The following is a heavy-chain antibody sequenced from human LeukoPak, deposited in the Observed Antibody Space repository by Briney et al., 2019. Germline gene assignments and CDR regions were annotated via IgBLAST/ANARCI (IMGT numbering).Heavy chain of an antibody. V-gene: IGHV4-59*11. CDR3: AREKTGSGAFDI. Sequence: SETLSLTCTVSGGSISGHYWSWIRQPPGKGLDWIGNVYFRGSESANYNPSFKSRVAISTDTSKNHFSLKLSSVAAADTAVYYCAREKTGSGAFDIWGQGTMVTVSS. CDR1: GGSISGHY. CDR2: VYFRGSESA. J-gene: IGHJ3*02. D-gene: IGHD7-27*01.